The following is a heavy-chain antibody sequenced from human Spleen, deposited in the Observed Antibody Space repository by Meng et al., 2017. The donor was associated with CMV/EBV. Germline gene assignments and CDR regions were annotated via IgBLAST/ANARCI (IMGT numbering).Heavy chain of an antibody. D-gene: IGHD6-6*01. V-gene: IGHV4-61*01. CDR2: IYYSGST. Sequence: SETLSLTCTVSGYSISSGYYWVWIRQPPGKGLEWIGYIYYSGSTNYNPSLKSRVTISVDTSKNQFSLKLSSVTAADTAVYYCAKGSSAGWLYFDYWGQGTLVTVSS. CDR1: GYSISSGYY. J-gene: IGHJ4*02. CDR3: AKGSSAGWLYFDY.